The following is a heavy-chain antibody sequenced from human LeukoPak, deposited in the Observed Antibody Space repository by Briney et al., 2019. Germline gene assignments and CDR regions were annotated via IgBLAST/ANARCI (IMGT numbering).Heavy chain of an antibody. D-gene: IGHD3-10*01. CDR1: GYTFTSYD. Sequence: ASVKVSCKASGYTFTSYDINWVRQATGQGLEWMGWMNPNSGNTGYAQKFQGRVTITRNTSISTAYMELSSLRSEDTAVYYCARVGRYYGSGSYFYYYYMDVWGQGTLVTVSS. CDR3: ARVGRYYGSGSYFYYYYMDV. CDR2: MNPNSGNT. J-gene: IGHJ6*03. V-gene: IGHV1-8*03.